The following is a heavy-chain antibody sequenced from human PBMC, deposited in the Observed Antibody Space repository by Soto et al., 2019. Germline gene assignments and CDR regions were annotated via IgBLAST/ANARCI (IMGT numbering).Heavy chain of an antibody. V-gene: IGHV3-33*01. D-gene: IGHD3-3*01. CDR3: ARSLGGGFLEWPITVDY. CDR1: GFTFSSYG. Sequence: GGSLRLSCAASGFTFSSYGMHWVRQAPGKGLEWVAVIWYDGSNKYYADSVKGRFTISRDNSKNTLYLQMNSLRAEDTAVYYCARSLGGGFLEWPITVDYWGQGTLVTVSS. J-gene: IGHJ4*02. CDR2: IWYDGSNK.